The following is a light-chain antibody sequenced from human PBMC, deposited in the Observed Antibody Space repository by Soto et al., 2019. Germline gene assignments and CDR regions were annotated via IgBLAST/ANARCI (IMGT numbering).Light chain of an antibody. V-gene: IGLV2-14*01. CDR2: EVS. Sequence: QSALTQPASVSGSPGQSITISCTGTRSDVGDYNYVSWYQQHPGKGPKLMIYEVSNRPSGVSFRFSGSKSGNTASLTISGLQAEDEAHYYCSSYTSSNTVIFGGGTQLTVL. CDR1: RSDVGDYNY. J-gene: IGLJ2*01. CDR3: SSYTSSNTVI.